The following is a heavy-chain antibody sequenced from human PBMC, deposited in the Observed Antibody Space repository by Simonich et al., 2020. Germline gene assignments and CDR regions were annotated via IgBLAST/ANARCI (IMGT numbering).Heavy chain of an antibody. Sequence: QVQLQESGPGLVKPSETLSLTCTVSGGSISSYYWSWVLPPPGKGLEWIGYIYYSGRTNDNPPLKSRVTISVDTSKNQFSLKLSSVTAADTAVNYCARLPDYWGQGTLVTVSS. V-gene: IGHV4-59*08. J-gene: IGHJ4*02. CDR1: GGSISSYY. CDR2: IYYSGRT. CDR3: ARLPDY.